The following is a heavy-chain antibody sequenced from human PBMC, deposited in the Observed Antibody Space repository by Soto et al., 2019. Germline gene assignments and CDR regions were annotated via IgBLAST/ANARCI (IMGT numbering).Heavy chain of an antibody. D-gene: IGHD5-12*01. CDR1: GFTFSSYS. J-gene: IGHJ3*02. V-gene: IGHV3-21*01. CDR3: ARAGGDLWWLRLARAHNAFDI. Sequence: EVQLVESGGGLVKPGGSLRLSCAASGFTFSSYSMNWVRQAPGKGLEWVSSISSSSSYIYYADSVKGRFTISRDNAKNSLYLQMNSLRAEDTAVYYCARAGGDLWWLRLARAHNAFDIWGQGTMVTVSS. CDR2: ISSSSSYI.